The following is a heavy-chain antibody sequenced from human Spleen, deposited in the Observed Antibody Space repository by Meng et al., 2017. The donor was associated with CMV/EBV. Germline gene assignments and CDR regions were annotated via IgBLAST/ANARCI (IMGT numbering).Heavy chain of an antibody. J-gene: IGHJ1*01. CDR3: AKASVSVAGWGYFQH. Sequence: GESLKISCAASGFTFSDYAMNWVRQAPGKGLEWVASVSGSGVLTYYADSVKGRFTISRDNSKNTLYLQMNSLGVEDTAIYYCAKASVSVAGWGYFQHWGLGTLVTVSS. D-gene: IGHD1-26*01. CDR1: GFTFSDYA. CDR2: VSGSGVLT. V-gene: IGHV3-23*01.